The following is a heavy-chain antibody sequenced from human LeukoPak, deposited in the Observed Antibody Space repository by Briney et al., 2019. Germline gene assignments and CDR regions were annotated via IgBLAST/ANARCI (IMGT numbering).Heavy chain of an antibody. Sequence: SETLSLTCSVSGGSINSYYWSWIRQSPGKGLEWIGYIHYSGSTNYNPSLKSRVTISVDTSKNQFSLKLSSVTAADTAVYYCARVGYATYYYYYMDVWGKGTTVTISS. CDR1: GGSINSYY. D-gene: IGHD2-8*02. CDR2: IHYSGST. CDR3: ARVGYATYYYYYMDV. J-gene: IGHJ6*03. V-gene: IGHV4-59*08.